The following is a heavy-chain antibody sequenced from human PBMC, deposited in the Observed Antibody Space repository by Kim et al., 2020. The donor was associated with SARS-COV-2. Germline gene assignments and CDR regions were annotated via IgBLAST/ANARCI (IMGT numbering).Heavy chain of an antibody. CDR2: INPSGGST. V-gene: IGHV1-46*01. Sequence: ASVKVSCKASGYTFTSYYMHWVRQAPGQGLEWMGIINPSGGSTSYAQKFQGRVTMTRDTSTSTVYMELSSLRSEDTAVYYCARAGGSSWTRRWDPFDYWGQGTQVAVSS. J-gene: IGHJ4*02. D-gene: IGHD6-13*01. CDR1: GYTFTSYY. CDR3: ARAGGSSWTRRWDPFDY.